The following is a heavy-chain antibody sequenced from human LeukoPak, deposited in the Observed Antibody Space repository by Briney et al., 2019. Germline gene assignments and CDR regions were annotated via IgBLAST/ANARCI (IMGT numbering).Heavy chain of an antibody. CDR1: GGSIGNFF. V-gene: IGHV4-4*07. J-gene: IGHJ4*02. CDR3: ARDASVSICGGDCYPLD. Sequence: SETLSLTCTVSGGSIGNFFWSWIRQPAGKGLEWIGRIYTSGSTNYNPSLSNRVTMSIDTSKNQFSLKLSSVTAADTAVYYCARDASVSICGGDCYPLDWGQGTLVTVSS. D-gene: IGHD2-21*02. CDR2: IYTSGST.